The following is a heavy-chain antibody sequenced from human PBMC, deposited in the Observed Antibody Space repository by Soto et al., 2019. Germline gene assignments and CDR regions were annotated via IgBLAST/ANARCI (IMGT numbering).Heavy chain of an antibody. CDR2: IRNGGGST. CDR3: VAYDPLDY. CDR1: GFTFSTYA. D-gene: IGHD5-12*01. Sequence: VLLVDSGGGVVQPGRSLRLSCAASGFTFSTYAMSWVRQAPGKGLEWVSSIRNGGGSTYYADSVKGRFTISRDNSKNTLSLQMNSLRAEDTAVYYCVAYDPLDYWGQGTLVTVSS. J-gene: IGHJ4*02. V-gene: IGHV3-23*04.